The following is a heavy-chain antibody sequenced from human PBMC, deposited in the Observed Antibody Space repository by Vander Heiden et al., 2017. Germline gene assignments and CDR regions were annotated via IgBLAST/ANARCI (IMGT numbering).Heavy chain of an antibody. CDR1: GFTFSSYA. Sequence: VQLLESGGGLVQPGGSLRLSCAASGFTFSSYAMSWVRQAPGKGLEWVSAISGSGGSTYYSDAVKGRFTISRDNAKNTAYLQMNSLTDEHTAVYYCAKLGLDYPMKFDPWGQGNLDGVSS. J-gene: IGHJ5*02. V-gene: IGHV3-23*01. CDR2: ISGSGGST. CDR3: AKLGLDYPMKFDP. D-gene: IGHD3-16*01.